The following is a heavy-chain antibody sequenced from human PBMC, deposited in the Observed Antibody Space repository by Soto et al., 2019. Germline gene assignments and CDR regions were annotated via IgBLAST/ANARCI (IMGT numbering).Heavy chain of an antibody. Sequence: SVKVSCKASGGTFSSYAISWVRQAPGQGLEWMGGIIPIFGTANYAQKFQGRVTITADESTSTAYMELSSLRSEDTAVYYCARDGAGSRDHNWFDPWGQGTLVTVSS. J-gene: IGHJ5*02. CDR1: GGTFSSYA. CDR2: IIPIFGTA. D-gene: IGHD1-1*01. CDR3: ARDGAGSRDHNWFDP. V-gene: IGHV1-69*13.